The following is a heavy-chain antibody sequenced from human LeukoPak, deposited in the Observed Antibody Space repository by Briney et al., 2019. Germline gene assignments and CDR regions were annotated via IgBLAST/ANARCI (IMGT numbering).Heavy chain of an antibody. V-gene: IGHV4-30-2*01. D-gene: IGHD6-13*01. Sequence: PSETLSLTCTVSGGSISSGGYYWSWIRQPPGKGLEWIGYIYHSGSTYYNPSLKSRVTISVDRSKNQFSLKLSSVTAADTAVYYCARSYGQQLGDYWGQGTLVTVSS. CDR1: GGSISSGGYY. CDR3: ARSYGQQLGDY. CDR2: IYHSGST. J-gene: IGHJ4*02.